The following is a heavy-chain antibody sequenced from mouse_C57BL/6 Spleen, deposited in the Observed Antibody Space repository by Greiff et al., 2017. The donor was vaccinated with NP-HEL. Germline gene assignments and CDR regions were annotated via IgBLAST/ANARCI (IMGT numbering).Heavy chain of an antibody. Sequence: EVQRVESGGDLVKPGGSLKLSCAASGFTFSSYGMSWVRQTPDKRLEWVATISSGGSYTYYPDSVKGRFTISRDNAKNTLYLQMSSLKSEDTAMYYCARQSYYGSSYDYFDYWGQGTTLTVSS. V-gene: IGHV5-6*01. J-gene: IGHJ2*01. CDR3: ARQSYYGSSYDYFDY. CDR2: ISSGGSYT. D-gene: IGHD1-1*01. CDR1: GFTFSSYG.